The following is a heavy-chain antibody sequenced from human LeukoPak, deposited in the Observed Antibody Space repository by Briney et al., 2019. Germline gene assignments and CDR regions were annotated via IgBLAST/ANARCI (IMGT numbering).Heavy chain of an antibody. CDR1: GGSISSYY. V-gene: IGHV4-59*12. Sequence: SETLSLTCTVSGGSISSYYWSWIRQPPGKGLEWIGYIYYSGSTNYNPSLKSRVTISVDTSKNQFSLKLSSVTAVDTAVYYCAREGKRVRGVIIKSAGNWFDPWGQGTLVTVSS. J-gene: IGHJ5*02. CDR2: IYYSGST. D-gene: IGHD3-10*01. CDR3: AREGKRVRGVIIKSAGNWFDP.